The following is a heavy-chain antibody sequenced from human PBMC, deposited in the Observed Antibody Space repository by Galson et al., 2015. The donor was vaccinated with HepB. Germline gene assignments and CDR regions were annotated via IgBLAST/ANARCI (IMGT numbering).Heavy chain of an antibody. CDR2: VGRGGNT. Sequence: ETLSLTCAVYGGSLSDVFWSWVRQSPGRGLEWIGEVGRGGNTNYNPSLKSRITISVDTSKNQFSLKLNSVTAADTAVYYCARARRMSTSGGVIVPRGPYYFDYWGQGNLVTVSS. V-gene: IGHV4-34*01. CDR1: GGSLSDVF. CDR3: ARARRMSTSGGVIVPRGPYYFDY. D-gene: IGHD3-16*02. J-gene: IGHJ4*02.